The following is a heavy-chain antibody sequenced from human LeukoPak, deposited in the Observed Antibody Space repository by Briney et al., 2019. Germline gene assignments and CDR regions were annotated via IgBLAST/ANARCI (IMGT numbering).Heavy chain of an antibody. CDR3: ARPQNNPHDYGGKGGDAFDI. Sequence: SETLSLTCTVSGGSISSYYWSWIRQPPGKGLEWIGYIYYSGSTNYNPSLKSRVTISVDTSKNQFSLKLSSVTAADTAMYYCARPQNNPHDYGGKGGDAFDIWGQGTMVTVSS. V-gene: IGHV4-59*01. CDR2: IYYSGST. D-gene: IGHD4-23*01. J-gene: IGHJ3*02. CDR1: GGSISSYY.